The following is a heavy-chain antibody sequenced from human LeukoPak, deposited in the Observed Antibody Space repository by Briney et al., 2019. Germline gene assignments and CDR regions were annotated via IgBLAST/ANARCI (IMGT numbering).Heavy chain of an antibody. CDR3: ARVHGDPDFDY. Sequence: ASVKVSCKATSRISWVRQAPGQGLEWMGWIGTYGGDTYYAQKFQGRVTMTTDTSTTTAYMELRSLRSDDTAVYYCARVHGDPDFDYWGQGTLVTVSS. V-gene: IGHV1-18*01. CDR2: IGTYGGDT. D-gene: IGHD7-27*01. CDR1: TSR. J-gene: IGHJ4*02.